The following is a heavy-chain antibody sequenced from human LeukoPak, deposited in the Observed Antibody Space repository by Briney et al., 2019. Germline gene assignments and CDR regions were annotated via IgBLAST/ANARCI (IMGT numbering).Heavy chain of an antibody. Sequence: AASVKVSCKASGYTFTSYDINWVRQVTGQGLEWMGWMNPKSGNTGYAQKFQGRVTITRNTSISTAYMEVSSLRYEDTAVYYCARDYLEYGDYGHGTWGQGTLVTVSS. V-gene: IGHV1-8*03. CDR3: ARDYLEYGDYGHGT. J-gene: IGHJ5*02. CDR2: MNPKSGNT. CDR1: GYTFTSYD. D-gene: IGHD4-17*01.